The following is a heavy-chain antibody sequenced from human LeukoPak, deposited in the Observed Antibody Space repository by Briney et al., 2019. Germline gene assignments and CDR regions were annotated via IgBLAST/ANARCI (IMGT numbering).Heavy chain of an antibody. J-gene: IGHJ5*02. Sequence: GSLRLSCAASGFTFSSYAMSWIRQPPGKGLEWIGEINHSGSTNYNPSLKSRVTISVDTSKNQFSLKLSSVTAADTAVYYCARDPPITIFTPGWFDPWGQGTLVTVSS. D-gene: IGHD3-3*01. CDR2: INHSGST. V-gene: IGHV4-34*01. CDR3: ARDPPITIFTPGWFDP. CDR1: GFTFSSYA.